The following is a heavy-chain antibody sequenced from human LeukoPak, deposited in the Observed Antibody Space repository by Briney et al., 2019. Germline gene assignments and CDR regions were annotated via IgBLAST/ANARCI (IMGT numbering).Heavy chain of an antibody. Sequence: SETLSLTCAVYGGSFSGYYWSWIRQPPGKGLEWIGEINHSGSTNYNPSLKSRVTISVDTSKNQFSLKLSSVTAADTAVYYCARGADYYGSGRNVTDYWGQGTLVTVSS. CDR2: INHSGST. D-gene: IGHD3-10*01. J-gene: IGHJ4*02. CDR1: GGSFSGYY. V-gene: IGHV4-34*01. CDR3: ARGADYYGSGRNVTDY.